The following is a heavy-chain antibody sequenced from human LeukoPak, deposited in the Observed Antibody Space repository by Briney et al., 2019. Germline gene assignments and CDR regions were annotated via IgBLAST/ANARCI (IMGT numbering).Heavy chain of an antibody. CDR2: ISTSGSTI. J-gene: IGHJ4*02. D-gene: IGHD1-26*01. CDR3: ARDQPWELPFDY. Sequence: PGGSLRLSCAASGFTFSGYSINWVRQAPGKGLEWVSYISTSGSTIYYADSVKGRFTTSRDNAKNSLYLQMGSLRAEDTAVYYCARDQPWELPFDYWGRGILVTVSS. CDR1: GFTFSGYS. V-gene: IGHV3-48*01.